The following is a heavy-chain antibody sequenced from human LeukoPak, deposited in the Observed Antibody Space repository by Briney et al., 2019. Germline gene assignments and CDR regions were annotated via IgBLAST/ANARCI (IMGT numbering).Heavy chain of an antibody. Sequence: SETLSLTCTVSGGSISSYFWSWIRQPPGRGLEWIGYIYYSGNTDYNPSLKSRVTISVDTSKNQFSLKLSSVTAADTAVYYCARHGDSYYDFWSGYPEDAFDIWGQGTMVTVSS. D-gene: IGHD3-3*01. CDR3: ARHGDSYYDFWSGYPEDAFDI. CDR2: IYYSGNT. CDR1: GGSISSYF. J-gene: IGHJ3*02. V-gene: IGHV4-59*08.